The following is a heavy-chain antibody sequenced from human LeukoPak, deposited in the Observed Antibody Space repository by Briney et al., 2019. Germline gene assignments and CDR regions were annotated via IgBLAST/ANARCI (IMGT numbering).Heavy chain of an antibody. CDR3: ARVWTPSSTSCYDY. J-gene: IGHJ4*02. Sequence: PGGSLRLSCAASGFTFNSYWMSWVRQAPGKGLEWVANTNQDGSEKYYVDSVKGRFTISRDNAENSIYVQMNSLRADDTAVYYCARVWTPSSTSCYDYWGQGTLVTVSS. D-gene: IGHD2-2*01. V-gene: IGHV3-7*03. CDR1: GFTFNSYW. CDR2: TNQDGSEK.